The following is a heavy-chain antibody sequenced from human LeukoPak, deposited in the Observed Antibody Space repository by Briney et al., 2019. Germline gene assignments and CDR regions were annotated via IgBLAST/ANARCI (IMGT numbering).Heavy chain of an antibody. Sequence: PSETLSLTCTVSGGSISSYYWSWIRQPPGKGLEWIGYIHYSGSTNYNPSLKSRVTISVDTSKNQFSLKLSSVTAADTAVYYCARQLGYCSGGSCYGGDWFDPWGQGTLVTVSS. CDR2: IHYSGST. D-gene: IGHD2-15*01. V-gene: IGHV4-59*08. CDR3: ARQLGYCSGGSCYGGDWFDP. J-gene: IGHJ5*02. CDR1: GGSISSYY.